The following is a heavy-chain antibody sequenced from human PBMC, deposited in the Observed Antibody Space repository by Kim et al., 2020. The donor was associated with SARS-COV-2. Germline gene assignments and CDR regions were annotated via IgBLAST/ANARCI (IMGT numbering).Heavy chain of an antibody. CDR3: LGDYPRIFDS. CDR2: IHYGRST. Sequence: SETLSLTCAVSGGSISSGSFYWGWIRQPPGKGLEWIGSIHYGRSTYYNPSLKSRVTISVDTSKNQFFLNLNSVTAADTAVYYCLGDYPRIFDSWGQGTLV. V-gene: IGHV4-39*01. CDR1: GGSISSGSFY. D-gene: IGHD4-17*01. J-gene: IGHJ4*02.